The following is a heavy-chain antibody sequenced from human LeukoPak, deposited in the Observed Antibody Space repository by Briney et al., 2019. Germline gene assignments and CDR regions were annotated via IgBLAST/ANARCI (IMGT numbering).Heavy chain of an antibody. Sequence: ASVKVSCKASGGTFSSYAISWVRQAPGQGLEWMGWINPNSGGTNYAQKFQGRVTMTRDTSISTAYMELSRLRSDDTAVYYCASHENVASWGQGTLVTVSS. V-gene: IGHV1-2*02. CDR1: GGTFSSYA. CDR3: ASHENVAS. J-gene: IGHJ4*02. D-gene: IGHD1-1*01. CDR2: INPNSGGT.